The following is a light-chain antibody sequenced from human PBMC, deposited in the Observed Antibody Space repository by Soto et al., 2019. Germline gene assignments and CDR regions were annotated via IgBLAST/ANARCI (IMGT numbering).Light chain of an antibody. Sequence: EIVMTQSPATLSVSPGERATLSCRASQSVSSNLAWYQQKPGQAPRVLIYGAATRATDIPARFSGSGSGTEFTLTISSLQSEDFAAYYCQQYNDWPFTFGGGTKVEIK. CDR2: GAA. J-gene: IGKJ4*01. V-gene: IGKV3-15*01. CDR1: QSVSSN. CDR3: QQYNDWPFT.